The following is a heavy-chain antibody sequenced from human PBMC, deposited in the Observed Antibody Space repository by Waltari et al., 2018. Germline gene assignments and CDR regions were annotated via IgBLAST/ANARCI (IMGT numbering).Heavy chain of an antibody. CDR1: GDSVTNSSW. CDR2: VQGRGKN. J-gene: IGHJ4*02. V-gene: IGHV4-4*02. Sequence: QLHLQESGPGLVKPSGTLSLLCAVSGDSVTNSSWWSWVRPPPGMGPEWIGQVQGRGKNNSNPSVASRVTLSLDTSTNHVALKMTSATAADTALYYCACDRGRGLYLDTWGQGTLVTVSP. D-gene: IGHD2-15*01. CDR3: ACDRGRGLYLDT.